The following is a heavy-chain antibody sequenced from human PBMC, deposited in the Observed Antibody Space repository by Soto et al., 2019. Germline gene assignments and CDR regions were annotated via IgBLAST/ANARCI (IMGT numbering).Heavy chain of an antibody. J-gene: IGHJ4*02. CDR3: ARGSSSWHY. V-gene: IGHV3-66*01. CDR1: GFTVTTTH. Sequence: EVQLVESGGGLVQPGGSLRLSCAASGFTVTTTHMTWVRQAPGKGLEWVSAIYSDGTTYFADSVKGRFSISRDISKTTLDLQMNSLSAEDTAEYYCARGSSSWHYWGQGTLVTVSS. CDR2: IYSDGTT. D-gene: IGHD6-13*01.